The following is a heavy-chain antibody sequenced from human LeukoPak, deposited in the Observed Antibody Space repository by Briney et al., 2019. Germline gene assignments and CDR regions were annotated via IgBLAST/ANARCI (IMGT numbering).Heavy chain of an antibody. J-gene: IGHJ4*02. D-gene: IGHD2/OR15-2a*01. CDR2: IYYSGST. Sequence: SETLSLTCTVSGGSISTYYWSWIRQPPGKGLEWIGYIYYSGSTNYNPSLKSRVTISVDTSKNQSSLKLSSVTAADTAVYYCARGATSLSYFDSRGQGTLVTVSS. CDR1: GGSISTYY. CDR3: ARGATSLSYFDS. V-gene: IGHV4-59*01.